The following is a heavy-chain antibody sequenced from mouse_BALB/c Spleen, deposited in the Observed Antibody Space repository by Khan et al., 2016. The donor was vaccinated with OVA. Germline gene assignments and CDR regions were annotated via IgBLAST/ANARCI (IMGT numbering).Heavy chain of an antibody. Sequence: EVELVESGGGLVQPGGSRKLSCAASGFTFSSFGMHWVRQAPEKGLEWVAYISFGSATIYYADTVKGRSTISRDNPKSSLFLQMTSLRSEDTAIYYCARSLITTWYLDVWGAGTTVTVSS. J-gene: IGHJ1*01. CDR2: ISFGSATI. D-gene: IGHD2-4*01. CDR1: GFTFSSFG. V-gene: IGHV5-17*02. CDR3: ARSLITTWYLDV.